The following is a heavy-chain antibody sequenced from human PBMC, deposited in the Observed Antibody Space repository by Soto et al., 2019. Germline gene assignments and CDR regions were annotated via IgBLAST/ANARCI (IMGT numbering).Heavy chain of an antibody. CDR1: AFTFINAW. CDR3: TTEERYGDYLKYYYGMDA. Sequence: AGGSLRLSCAASAFTFINAWMTWVRQAPGKGPEWVGRIKSKTDGGTTVYAAPVKGRFTISRDDSKTTLYLQINSLKTEDTAVYYCTTEERYGDYLKYYYGMDAWGQGTTVTVSS. D-gene: IGHD4-17*01. CDR2: IKSKTDGGTT. J-gene: IGHJ6*02. V-gene: IGHV3-15*01.